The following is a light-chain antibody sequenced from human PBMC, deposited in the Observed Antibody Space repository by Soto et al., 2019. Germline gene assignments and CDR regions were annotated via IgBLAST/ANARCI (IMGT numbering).Light chain of an antibody. Sequence: IQMTQSRSTLSASVGSRVTITCRASQSISSWLAWYQQKPGKAPKLLIYDASDLETGVPSRFSGSGSGTGFTFTISSLQPEDFATYYCQQYESLPLTFGQGTRLEIK. CDR1: QSISSW. CDR2: DAS. V-gene: IGKV1-33*01. J-gene: IGKJ5*01. CDR3: QQYESLPLT.